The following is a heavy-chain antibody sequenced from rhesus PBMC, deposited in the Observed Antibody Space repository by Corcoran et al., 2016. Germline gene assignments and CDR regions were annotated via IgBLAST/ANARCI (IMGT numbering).Heavy chain of an antibody. J-gene: IGHJ3*01. CDR2: FNSGGGST. V-gene: IGHV3S5*01. CDR1: GFTFSSYG. D-gene: IGHD3-3*01. CDR3: AKALPTYYNFWTGPFDF. Sequence: EVQLVETGGGLVQPGGSLKLSCAASGFTFSSYGMSWVRKAPGKGLEWVSVFNSGGGSTYYADSVNGRFTISRDNSKHTLSLQMYSLRAEDTAVYYCAKALPTYYNFWTGPFDFWGQGLRVTVSS.